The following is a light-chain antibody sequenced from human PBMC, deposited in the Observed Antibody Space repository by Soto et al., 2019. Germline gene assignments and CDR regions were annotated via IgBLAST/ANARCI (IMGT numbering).Light chain of an antibody. CDR3: QQYDNLPLT. V-gene: IGKV1-33*01. CDR1: QDISNY. Sequence: DIQMTQSPSSLSASVGDSVTITCQASQDISNYLNWYQQKLGKAPKLLIYAASNLETGVPSRFSGSGSGTDFTFTISSLQPEDFATYYCQQYDNLPLTFGGGTRVEIK. J-gene: IGKJ4*01. CDR2: AAS.